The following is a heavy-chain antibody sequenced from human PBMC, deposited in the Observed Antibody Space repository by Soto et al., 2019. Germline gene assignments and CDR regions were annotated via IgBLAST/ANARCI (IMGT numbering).Heavy chain of an antibody. CDR3: ARARRGVGADAFDI. CDR1: GFTFSSYD. CDR2: IGTAGDT. Sequence: GGSLRLSCAASGFTFSSYDMHWVRQATGKGLEWVSAIGTAGDTYYPGSVKGRFTISRENAKNSLYLQMNSLRAGDTAVYYCARARRGVGADAFDIWGQGTMVTVSS. V-gene: IGHV3-13*01. J-gene: IGHJ3*02. D-gene: IGHD1-26*01.